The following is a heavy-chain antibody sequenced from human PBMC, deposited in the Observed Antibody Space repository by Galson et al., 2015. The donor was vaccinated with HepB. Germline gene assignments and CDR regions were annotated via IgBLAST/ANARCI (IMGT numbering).Heavy chain of an antibody. J-gene: IGHJ6*03. CDR2: INHSGST. Sequence: SETLSLTCAVYGGSFSGYYWSWIRQPPGKGLEWIGKINHSGSTNYNPSLKSRVTISVDTSKNQFSLKLSSVTAADTAVYYCARVYSNYIYYYYYYMDVWGKGTTVTVSS. D-gene: IGHD4-11*01. V-gene: IGHV4-34*01. CDR3: ARVYSNYIYYYYYYMDV. CDR1: GGSFSGYY.